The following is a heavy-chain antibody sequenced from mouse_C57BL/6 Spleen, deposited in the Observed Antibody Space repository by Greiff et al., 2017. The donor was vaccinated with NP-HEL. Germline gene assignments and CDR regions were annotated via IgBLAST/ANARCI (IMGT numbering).Heavy chain of an antibody. CDR3: ARDRTGTIFVY. D-gene: IGHD4-1*01. Sequence: EVQRVESGGGLVKPGGSLKLSCAASGFTFSSYAMSWVRQTPEKRLEWVATISDGGSYTYYPDNVKGRFTISRDNAKNNLYLQMSHLKSEDTAMYYCARDRTGTIFVYWGQGTTLTVSS. CDR2: ISDGGSYT. J-gene: IGHJ2*01. V-gene: IGHV5-4*01. CDR1: GFTFSSYA.